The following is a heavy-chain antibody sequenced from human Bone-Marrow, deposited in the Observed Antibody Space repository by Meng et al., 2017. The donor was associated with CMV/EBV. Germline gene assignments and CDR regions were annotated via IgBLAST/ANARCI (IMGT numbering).Heavy chain of an antibody. D-gene: IGHD6-13*01. CDR1: GYTFTSYD. CDR3: ERQLGSSLFDP. V-gene: IGHV1-8*01. CDR2: MNPNSGNT. J-gene: IGHJ5*02. Sequence: ASVKVSCKASGYTFTSYDINWVRQATGQGLEWMGWMNPNSGNTGSAQKFQGRVTMTRNTSIRTAYMELSSLRSEDTAGYYCERQLGSSLFDPWGQGTLVTVSS.